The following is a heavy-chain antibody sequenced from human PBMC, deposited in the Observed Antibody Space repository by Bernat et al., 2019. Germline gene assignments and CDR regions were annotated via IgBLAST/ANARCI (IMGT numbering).Heavy chain of an antibody. CDR1: GFTFSSYA. V-gene: IGHV3-23*01. J-gene: IGHJ6*02. CDR3: ANKRAVPYSSGWTNYYYYGMDV. Sequence: EVQLLESGGGLVQPGGSLRLSCAASGFTFSSYAMSWVRQAPGKGLEWVSAISGSGGSTYYADSVKGRFTISRDNSKNTLYLQMNSLRAEDTAVYYCANKRAVPYSSGWTNYYYYGMDVWGQGTTVTVSS. CDR2: ISGSGGST. D-gene: IGHD6-19*01.